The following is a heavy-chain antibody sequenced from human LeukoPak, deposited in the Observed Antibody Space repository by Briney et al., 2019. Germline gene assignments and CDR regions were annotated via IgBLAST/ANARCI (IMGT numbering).Heavy chain of an antibody. V-gene: IGHV3-9*01. CDR1: GFTFDDYA. D-gene: IGHD6-19*01. CDR3: ARGGSLAVAPHQYYFDY. Sequence: GGSLRLSCAASGFTFDDYAMHWVRQAPGKGLEWVSGISWNSGSIGYADSVKGRFTISRDNAKNSLYLQMNSLRAEDTALYYCARGGSLAVAPHQYYFDYWGQGTLVTVSS. J-gene: IGHJ4*02. CDR2: ISWNSGSI.